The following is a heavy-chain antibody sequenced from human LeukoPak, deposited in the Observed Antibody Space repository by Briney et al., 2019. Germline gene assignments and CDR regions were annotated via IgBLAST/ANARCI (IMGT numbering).Heavy chain of an antibody. D-gene: IGHD3-16*01. J-gene: IGHJ5*02. CDR1: GYTFTGYF. V-gene: IGHV1-2*02. CDR2: INANSGGT. Sequence: ASVKVSCKASGYTFTGYFMHWVRQAPGQGLEWMGWINANSGGTNYAEKFQGRVTLTRDTSISTAYMEVSRLRSDDTAVYYCARDLGVRGRQVGLDPWGQGTLVTVSS. CDR3: ARDLGVRGRQVGLDP.